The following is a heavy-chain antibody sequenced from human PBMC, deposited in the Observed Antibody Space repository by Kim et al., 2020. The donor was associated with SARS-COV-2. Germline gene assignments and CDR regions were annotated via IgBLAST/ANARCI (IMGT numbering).Heavy chain of an antibody. CDR3: AKENNAFDV. Sequence: GGSLRLSCAASGFTFSSYFMHWVRQAPGKGLVWVSHINSDGSYTNYADSVKGRFTISRDNAKNTLYLQMNSLRAEDTAVYYCAKENNAFDVWGQGTMVTVSS. V-gene: IGHV3-74*01. CDR2: INSDGSYT. CDR1: GFTFSSYF. J-gene: IGHJ3*01.